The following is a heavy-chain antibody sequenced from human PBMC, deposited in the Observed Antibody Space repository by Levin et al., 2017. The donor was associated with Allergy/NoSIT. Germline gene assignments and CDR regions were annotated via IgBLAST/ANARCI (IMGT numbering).Heavy chain of an antibody. CDR1: GYTFISYD. CDR3: ARNLPLTGDFDF. D-gene: IGHD3-9*01. CDR2: MNPSSGAT. J-gene: IGHJ4*02. V-gene: IGHV1-8*01. Sequence: ASVKVSCKASGYTFISYDINWVRQATGQGLEWMGWMNPSSGATGYSQKFQGRVTLTRDTSISTAYMELSGLNSDDTAVYYCARNLPLTGDFDFWGQGTLVTVSS.